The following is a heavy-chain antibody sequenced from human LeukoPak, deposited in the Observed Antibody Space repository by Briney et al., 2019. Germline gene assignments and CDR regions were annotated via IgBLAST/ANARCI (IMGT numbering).Heavy chain of an antibody. D-gene: IGHD1/OR15-1a*01. CDR2: INPNSGGT. CDR3: ARGITGTFDY. Sequence: ASVKVSCKASGGTFSSYAISWVRQAPGQGLEWMGRINPNSGGTNYAQKFQGRVTMTRDTSISTAYMELSRLRSDDAAVYYCARGITGTFDYWGQGTLVTVSS. J-gene: IGHJ4*02. CDR1: GGTFSSYA. V-gene: IGHV1-2*06.